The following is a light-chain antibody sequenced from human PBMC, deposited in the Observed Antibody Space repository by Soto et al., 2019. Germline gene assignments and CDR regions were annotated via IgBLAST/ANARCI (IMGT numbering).Light chain of an antibody. CDR1: QSVSIN. J-gene: IGKJ1*01. CDR3: QQYNNWPPWA. V-gene: IGKV3-15*01. Sequence: EIVMTQSPATLSVSPGERATLSCRASQSVSINLAWYQQKPGQAPRLLIYGASTRATGIPARFSGSGSGTEFTLTISSLQSEDFAVYYCQQYNNWPPWAFXQGTKVDIK. CDR2: GAS.